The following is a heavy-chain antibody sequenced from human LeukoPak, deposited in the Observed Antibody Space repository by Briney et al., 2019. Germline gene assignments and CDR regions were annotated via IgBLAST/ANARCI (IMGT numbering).Heavy chain of an antibody. CDR3: ARSPRWPAGNYFDY. CDR1: GGSISSGGYS. J-gene: IGHJ4*02. CDR2: IYYSGST. D-gene: IGHD4-23*01. Sequence: RSSQTLSLTCAVSGGSISSGGYSWSWIRQPPGKGLEWIGYIYYSGSTNYNPSLKSRVTISVDTSKNQFSLKLSSVTAADTAVYYCARSPRWPAGNYFDYWGQGTLVTVSS. V-gene: IGHV4-30-2*02.